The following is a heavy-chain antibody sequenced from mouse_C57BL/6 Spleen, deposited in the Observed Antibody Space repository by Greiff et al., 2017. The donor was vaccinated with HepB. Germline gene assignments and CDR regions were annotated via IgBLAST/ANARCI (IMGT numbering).Heavy chain of an antibody. V-gene: IGHV1-4*01. J-gene: IGHJ2*01. CDR3: ARKDYNEDD. CDR1: GYTFTSYT. Sequence: QVHVKQSGAELARPGASVKMSCKASGYTFTSYTMHWVKQRPGQGLEWIGYINPSSGYTKYNQKFKDKATLTADKSSSTAYMQLSSLTSEDSAVYYCARKDYNEDDWGQGTTLTVSS. D-gene: IGHD1-1*01. CDR2: INPSSGYT.